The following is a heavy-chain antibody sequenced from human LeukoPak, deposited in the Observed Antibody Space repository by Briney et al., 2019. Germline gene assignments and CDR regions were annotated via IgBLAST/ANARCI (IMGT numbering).Heavy chain of an antibody. CDR3: ARDSAMVRGRPNYFDY. Sequence: RASVKVSCKASGYTFTSYYIHWVRQAPGQGLEWMGIINPSGGSTSYAQKFQGRVTMTRDTSTSTVYMELSSLRSEDTAVYYCARDSAMVRGRPNYFDYWGQGTLVTLSS. J-gene: IGHJ4*02. V-gene: IGHV1-46*01. CDR2: INPSGGST. D-gene: IGHD3-10*01. CDR1: GYTFTSYY.